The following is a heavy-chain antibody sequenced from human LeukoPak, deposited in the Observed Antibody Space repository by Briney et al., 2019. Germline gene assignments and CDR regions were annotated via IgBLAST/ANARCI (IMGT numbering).Heavy chain of an antibody. V-gene: IGHV4-59*01. CDR3: ARVNYDYVWGSLSLDY. CDR1: GGSISGYY. J-gene: IGHJ4*02. CDR2: IYYSGST. D-gene: IGHD3-16*01. Sequence: SETLSLTCTVSGGSISGYYWCWIRQPPGKGLEWIGYIYYSGSTNYNPSLKSRVTISVDTSKNQFSLKLSSVTAADTAVYYCARVNYDYVWGSLSLDYWGQGTLVTVSS.